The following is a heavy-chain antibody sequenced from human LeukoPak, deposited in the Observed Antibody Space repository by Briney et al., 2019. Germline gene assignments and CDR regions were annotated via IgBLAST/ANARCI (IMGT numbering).Heavy chain of an antibody. J-gene: IGHJ4*02. V-gene: IGHV4-4*02. CDR3: ARQTGSGLFILP. CDR1: GGSISSSNW. D-gene: IGHD3/OR15-3a*01. Sequence: PSETLSLTCAVSGGSISSSNWWSWVRQPPGKGLEWIGEIYHSGNTYYNASLKSQVSISIDTSKNRFSLKLTPVTAADTAVYYCARQTGSGLFILPGGQGTLVTVSS. CDR2: IYHSGNT.